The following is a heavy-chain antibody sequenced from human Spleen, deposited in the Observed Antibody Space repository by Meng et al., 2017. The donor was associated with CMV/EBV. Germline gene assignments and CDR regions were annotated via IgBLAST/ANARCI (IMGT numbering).Heavy chain of an antibody. J-gene: IGHJ6*02. V-gene: IGHV3-7*01. CDR2: IKQDSSEK. CDR1: GFTFSDYW. CDR3: GRILYGGNYRIDV. D-gene: IGHD4-23*01. Sequence: GGSLRLSCAASGFTFSDYWMSWVRQAPGKGLEWVANIKQDSSEKYYVDSVKGRITVSRDNAKNSLYLHRNNLRADDTAVYHCGRILYGGNYRIDVWGQGTTVTVSS.